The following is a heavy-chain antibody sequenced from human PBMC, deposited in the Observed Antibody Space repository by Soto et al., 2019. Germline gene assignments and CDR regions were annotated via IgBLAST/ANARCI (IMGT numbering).Heavy chain of an antibody. CDR1: GFTFSTYA. D-gene: IGHD1-1*01. V-gene: IGHV3-30*18. CDR2: ISSDGSDI. Sequence: QVQLVESGGGVVQPGRSLRLSCAASGFTFSTYAMHWVRQAPGKGLEWVAVISSDGSDIHYADSVKGRFTISRDNSKNTMYLQMNSLRVEDTAVYYCAKDSPWNDYWGQGTLVTVSS. J-gene: IGHJ4*02. CDR3: AKDSPWNDY.